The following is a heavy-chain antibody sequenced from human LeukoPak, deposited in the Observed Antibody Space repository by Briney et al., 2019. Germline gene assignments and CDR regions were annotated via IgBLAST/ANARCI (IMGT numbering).Heavy chain of an antibody. D-gene: IGHD2-15*01. J-gene: IGHJ4*02. CDR3: TRSLDY. V-gene: IGHV3-7*02. CDR1: GFTFSDYW. CDR2: IKPDGSEI. Sequence: GGSLRLSCAASGFTFSDYWMDWARLAPGKGLEWVANIKPDGSEIYYVDAVKGRFTISRDNAKNSLYLQMNSLRAEDTAVYYCTRSLDYWGQGTLVTVSS.